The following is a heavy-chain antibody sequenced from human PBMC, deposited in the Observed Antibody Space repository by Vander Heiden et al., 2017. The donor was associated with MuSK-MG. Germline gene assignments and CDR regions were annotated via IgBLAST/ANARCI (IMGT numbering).Heavy chain of an antibody. D-gene: IGHD2-2*02. Sequence: EVQLLESGGGLVQPGGSLRLSCAASGLTFSSYAMSWVRQAPGKGLEWVSAISGSGGSTYYADSVKGRFTISRDNSKNTLYLQMNSLRAEDTAVYYCAKGWGIVVVPAAIRGDAFDIWGQGTMVTVSS. CDR2: ISGSGGST. V-gene: IGHV3-23*01. CDR1: GLTFSSYA. J-gene: IGHJ3*02. CDR3: AKGWGIVVVPAAIRGDAFDI.